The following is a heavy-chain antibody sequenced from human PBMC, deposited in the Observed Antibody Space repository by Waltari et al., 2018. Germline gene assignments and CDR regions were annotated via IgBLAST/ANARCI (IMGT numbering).Heavy chain of an antibody. D-gene: IGHD3-22*01. Sequence: VQLVEAGGGVVQPGRSLRLSCAAPEFTFSSYALHWVRQAPGKGLGWVAVISYNERNIYYVDSVKGRFIISRDNSNKMLYLQMNNLRTEDTAVYYCARDYCDRTNCHGMDVWGQGTTVIVSS. J-gene: IGHJ6*02. V-gene: IGHV3-30*04. CDR3: ARDYCDRTNCHGMDV. CDR1: EFTFSSYA. CDR2: ISYNERNI.